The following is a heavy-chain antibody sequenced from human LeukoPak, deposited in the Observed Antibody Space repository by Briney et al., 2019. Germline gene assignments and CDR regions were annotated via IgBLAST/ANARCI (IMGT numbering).Heavy chain of an antibody. CDR1: GFTFSSYG. CDR2: ISYDGSNK. V-gene: IGHV3-30*18. CDR3: AKVVQWLDPDFDY. D-gene: IGHD6-19*01. Sequence: GGSLRLSCAASGFTFSSYGMHWVRRAPGKGLEWVAVISYDGSNKYYADSLKGRFTISRDNSKNTLYLQMNSLSTEDTAVYYCAKVVQWLDPDFDYWGQGTLVTVSS. J-gene: IGHJ4*02.